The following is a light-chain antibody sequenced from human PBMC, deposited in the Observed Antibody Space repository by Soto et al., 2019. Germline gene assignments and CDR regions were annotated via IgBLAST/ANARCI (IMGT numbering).Light chain of an antibody. V-gene: IGKV3-11*01. CDR1: HSISSY. Sequence: EVVLTQSPATLSLSPGERATLSCRASHSISSYLAWYQQKPGQSPRLLISDTSNRATGIPARFSGSGTGTDFTLTISSLEPDDFVTYYCQHYNSYSEAFGQGTKVELK. CDR2: DTS. J-gene: IGKJ1*01. CDR3: QHYNSYSEA.